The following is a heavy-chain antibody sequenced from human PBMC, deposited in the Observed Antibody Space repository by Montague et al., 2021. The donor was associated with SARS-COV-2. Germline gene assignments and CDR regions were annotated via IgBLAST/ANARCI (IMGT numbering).Heavy chain of an antibody. Sequence: SETLSLTCAVSGKSYSPYHGSFNSYHWSWIRQSQGKGLEWIGEIQRGDTKYNPSLKSRVTISVDTAQEQFFLTLTSVTAADKAVYYCARRPVPLLHLDWSRSYYDYYGRDVWGQGTTVVVS. CDR2: IQRGDT. D-gene: IGHD3/OR15-3a*01. V-gene: IGHV4-34*01. CDR1: GKSYSPYHGSFNSYH. CDR3: ARRPVPLLHLDWSRSYYDYYGRDV. J-gene: IGHJ6*02.